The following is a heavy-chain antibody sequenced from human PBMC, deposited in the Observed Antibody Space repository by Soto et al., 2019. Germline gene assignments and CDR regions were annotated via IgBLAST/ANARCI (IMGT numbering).Heavy chain of an antibody. D-gene: IGHD3-16*01. CDR2: HHSDST. CDR1: GGSMRGQH. V-gene: IGHV4-4*09. Sequence: QVQLQESGPGLVKPSETLSLTCTVSGGSMRGQHWSWIRQPPGKGLEWIGHHSDSTNYNPPLKSRITIQTDTSKNQFSLKLSSVTAADTAVYYCATYTVGAGGRGYWGQGTLVTVSS. CDR3: ATYTVGAGGRGY. J-gene: IGHJ4*02.